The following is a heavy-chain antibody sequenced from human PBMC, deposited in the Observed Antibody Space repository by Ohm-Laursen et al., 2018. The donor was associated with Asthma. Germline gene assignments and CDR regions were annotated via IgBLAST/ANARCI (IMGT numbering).Heavy chain of an antibody. CDR1: GFTFSSYD. V-gene: IGHV3-13*01. CDR2: IGTAGDT. CDR3: ARGEGYYDSSGYPLEGAFDI. D-gene: IGHD3-22*01. J-gene: IGHJ3*02. Sequence: GSLRLSCAASGFTFSSYDMHWVRQATGKGLEWVSAIGTAGDTYYPGSVKGRFTISRESAKNSLYLQMNSLRAGDTAVYYCARGEGYYDSSGYPLEGAFDIWGQGTMVTVSS.